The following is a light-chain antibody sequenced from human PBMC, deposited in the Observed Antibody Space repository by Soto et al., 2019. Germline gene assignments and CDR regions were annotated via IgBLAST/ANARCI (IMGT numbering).Light chain of an antibody. CDR2: DTS. CDR3: QQRSNWPRT. CDR1: QTVSSK. J-gene: IGKJ1*01. V-gene: IGKV3-11*01. Sequence: EIVLTQSPATLSSSPGERATLSCRASQTVSSKLAWYQHKPGQAPRLLIHDTSNRATGIPARFSGSGSGTDFTLTISSLEPEDFAVYYCQQRSNWPRTFGQGTKVDIK.